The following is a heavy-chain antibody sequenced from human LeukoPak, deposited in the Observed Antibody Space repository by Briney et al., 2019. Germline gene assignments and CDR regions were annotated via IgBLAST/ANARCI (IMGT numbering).Heavy chain of an antibody. Sequence: GGSLRLSCAVSGLSFRDAWLCWVPQAPGKGLEWIGRTIGGDGPADYVAPVKGRYTISRDYSKDTMYLHMNSLKTEDTAVYYCTWMATVVTVDIWGQGTLVSVSS. CDR2: TIGGDGPA. CDR1: GLSFRDAW. D-gene: IGHD4-23*01. J-gene: IGHJ4*02. V-gene: IGHV3-15*01. CDR3: TWMATVVTVDI.